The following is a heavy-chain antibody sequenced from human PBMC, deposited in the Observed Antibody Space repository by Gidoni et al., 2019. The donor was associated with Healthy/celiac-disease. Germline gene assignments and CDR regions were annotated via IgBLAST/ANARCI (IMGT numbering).Heavy chain of an antibody. Sequence: EVQLVESGGGLVKPGWSLRLSCAPSGFTFSSYSMNWVRQALGKGLGWVSSISSSRSYIYYADSVKGRFTISRDNAKNSLYLQMNSLRAEDTAVYYCARGSIAVLFYYWGQGTLVTVSS. V-gene: IGHV3-21*01. CDR2: ISSSRSYI. D-gene: IGHD6-19*01. CDR1: GFTFSSYS. CDR3: ARGSIAVLFYY. J-gene: IGHJ4*02.